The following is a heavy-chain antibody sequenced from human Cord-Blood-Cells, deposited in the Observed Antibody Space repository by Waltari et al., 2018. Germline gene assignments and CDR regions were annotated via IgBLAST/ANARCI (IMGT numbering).Heavy chain of an antibody. V-gene: IGHV3-73*02. Sequence: EVQLVESGGGLVQPGGSLKLSCAASGFTFSGSAMHWVRQASGKGLEWVGRIRSKANSSATAYAASVKGRFTISRDDSKNTAYLQMNSLKTEDTAVYYCTRPGIAAAGDAFDIWGQGTMVTVSS. CDR1: GFTFSGSA. J-gene: IGHJ3*02. CDR3: TRPGIAAAGDAFDI. D-gene: IGHD6-13*01. CDR2: IRSKANSSAT.